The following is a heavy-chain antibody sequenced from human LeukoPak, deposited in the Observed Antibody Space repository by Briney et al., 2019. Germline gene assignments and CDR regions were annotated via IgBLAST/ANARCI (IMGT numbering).Heavy chain of an antibody. CDR3: ARLDIAVAGTPGSY. CDR1: GYTFTSYD. D-gene: IGHD6-19*01. CDR2: IIPIFGTA. J-gene: IGHJ4*02. Sequence: ASVKVSCKASGYTFTSYDINWVRQATGQGLEWMGGIIPIFGTANYAQKFQGRVTITADESTSTAYMELSSLRSEDTAVYYCARLDIAVAGTPGSYWGQGTLVTVSS. V-gene: IGHV1-69*13.